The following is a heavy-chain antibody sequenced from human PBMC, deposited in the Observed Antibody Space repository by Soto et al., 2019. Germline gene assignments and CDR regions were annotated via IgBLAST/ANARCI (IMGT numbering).Heavy chain of an antibody. V-gene: IGHV4-39*01. Sequence: PSETLSLTCTVSGGSISSSSYYWGWIRQPPGKGLEWIGSIYYSGSTYYNPSLKSRVTISVDTSKNQFSLKLSSVTAADTAVYYCVSPGKWELHNWGQGTLVTVSS. D-gene: IGHD1-26*01. J-gene: IGHJ4*02. CDR2: IYYSGST. CDR3: VSPGKWELHN. CDR1: GGSISSSSYY.